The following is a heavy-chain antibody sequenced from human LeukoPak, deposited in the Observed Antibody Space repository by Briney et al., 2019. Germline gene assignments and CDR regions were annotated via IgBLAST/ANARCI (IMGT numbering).Heavy chain of an antibody. J-gene: IGHJ4*02. D-gene: IGHD6-19*01. CDR1: GFTVSSNY. CDR2: IYRGGST. CDR3: ARDLSRVAGTTGY. Sequence: GGSLRLSCAASGFTVSSNYMSWVRQAPGKGLEWVSVIYRGGSTDYADSVKGRFTISRDNSKNTLYLQMNSLRAEDTAVYYCARDLSRVAGTTGYWGQGTLVTVSS. V-gene: IGHV3-53*01.